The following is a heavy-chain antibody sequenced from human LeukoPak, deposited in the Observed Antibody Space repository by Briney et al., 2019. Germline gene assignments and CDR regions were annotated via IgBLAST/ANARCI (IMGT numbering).Heavy chain of an antibody. J-gene: IGHJ4*02. CDR2: IYSGGST. CDR1: GFTFSSDY. Sequence: GGSLRLSCAASGFTFSSDYMSWVRQAPGKGLEWVSVIYSGGSTYYADCVKGRFTISRDDSKNTLYLQMNSLRAEDTAVYYCARAPGIAAAPWDYWGQGTLVTVSS. V-gene: IGHV3-53*01. D-gene: IGHD6-13*01. CDR3: ARAPGIAAAPWDY.